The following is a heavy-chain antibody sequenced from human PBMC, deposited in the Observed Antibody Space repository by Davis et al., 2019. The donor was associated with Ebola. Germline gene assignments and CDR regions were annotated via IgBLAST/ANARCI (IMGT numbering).Heavy chain of an antibody. CDR1: GYTFISYA. V-gene: IGHV1-3*01. CDR2: INAGNGNT. J-gene: IGHJ4*02. Sequence: AASVKVSCKTSGYTFISYAMHWVRQAPGQRLEWMGWINAGNGNTRYSQKFQGRVTITRDTSASTAYMEVNSLTSEDMAVYYCARDEFDFWGQGTLVTVSS. CDR3: ARDEFDF.